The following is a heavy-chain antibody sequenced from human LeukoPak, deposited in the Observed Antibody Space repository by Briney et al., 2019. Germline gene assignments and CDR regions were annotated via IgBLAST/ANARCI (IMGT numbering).Heavy chain of an antibody. CDR3: AKEYCSSTSCYTGNYYYYYYMDV. CDR1: GFTFSSYA. D-gene: IGHD2-2*02. V-gene: IGHV3-23*01. J-gene: IGHJ6*03. CDR2: ISGSGGST. Sequence: GGSLRLSCAASGFTFSSYAMSWVRQAPGKGLEWVSAISGSGGSTYYAVSVKGRFTISRDNSKNTLYLQMNSLRAEDTAVYYCAKEYCSSTSCYTGNYYYYYYMDVWGKGTTVTVSS.